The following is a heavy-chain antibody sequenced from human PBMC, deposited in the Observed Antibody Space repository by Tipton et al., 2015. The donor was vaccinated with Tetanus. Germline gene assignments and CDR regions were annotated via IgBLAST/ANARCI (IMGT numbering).Heavy chain of an antibody. J-gene: IGHJ3*02. V-gene: IGHV4-61*02. CDR2: IYTSGST. CDR1: GGSISSGGYF. Sequence: LSLTCTVSGGSISSGGYFWSWIRQLPGKGLEWIGRIYTSGSTNYNPSLKSRVTMSVDTSKNQFSLKLSSVTAADTAVYYCASHYGSGSDDAFDIWGQGAMVTVSS. CDR3: ASHYGSGSDDAFDI. D-gene: IGHD3-10*01.